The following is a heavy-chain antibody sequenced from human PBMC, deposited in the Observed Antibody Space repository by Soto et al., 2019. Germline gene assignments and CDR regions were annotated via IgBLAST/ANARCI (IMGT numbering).Heavy chain of an antibody. J-gene: IGHJ6*01. D-gene: IGHD2-8*02. V-gene: IGHV3-9*01. CDR3: AKSTGGTANGMGF. CDR2: ISWNSGTI. Sequence: TPGKGLEWVSGISWNSGTIGYADSVKGRFTISRDNAKNSLYLQMNSLRAEDTALYYCAKSTGGTANGMGFWRQGTTDIV.